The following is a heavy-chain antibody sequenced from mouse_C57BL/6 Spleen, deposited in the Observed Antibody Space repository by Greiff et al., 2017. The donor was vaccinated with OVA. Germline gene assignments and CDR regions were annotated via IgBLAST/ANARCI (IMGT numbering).Heavy chain of an antibody. J-gene: IGHJ2*01. D-gene: IGHD2-1*01. V-gene: IGHV1-69*01. CDR2: IDPSDSST. Sequence: VQLQQPGAELVMPGASVKLSCKASGYTFTSYWMHWVKQRPGQGLEWIGEIDPSDSSTNYNQKFKGKSTLTVDKSSSTAYMQLSSLTSEDSAVYYCAFYGNYVGYWGQGTTLTVSS. CDR3: AFYGNYVGY. CDR1: GYTFTSYW.